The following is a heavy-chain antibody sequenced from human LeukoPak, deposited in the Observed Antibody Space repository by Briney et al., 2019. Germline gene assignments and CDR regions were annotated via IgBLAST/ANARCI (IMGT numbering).Heavy chain of an antibody. J-gene: IGHJ4*02. CDR2: IRTTAEGAKYA. Sequence: GGSLRLSCATSGFSYTDYPMNGVRQAPGKGLEWISNIRTTAEGAKYAYYADSVKGRVTISRDDGKNTLYLHMNSLRDDDTAVYYCATDQRYAFDYWGQGILVTVSS. V-gene: IGHV3-48*02. D-gene: IGHD3-9*01. CDR1: GFSYTDYP. CDR3: ATDQRYAFDY.